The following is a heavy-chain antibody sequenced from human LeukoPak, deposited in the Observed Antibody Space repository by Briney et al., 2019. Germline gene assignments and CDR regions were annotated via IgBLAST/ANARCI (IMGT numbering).Heavy chain of an antibody. Sequence: AETLSLTCTVSGGSISSGGYYWSWIRQHPGKGLEWIGEINHSGSTNYNPSLKSRVTISVDTSKNQFSLKLSSVTAADTAVYYCARSPGGVVRNRMDVWGQGTTVTVSS. CDR2: INHSGST. J-gene: IGHJ6*02. D-gene: IGHD3-10*01. CDR3: ARSPGGVVRNRMDV. V-gene: IGHV4-39*07. CDR1: GGSISSGGYY.